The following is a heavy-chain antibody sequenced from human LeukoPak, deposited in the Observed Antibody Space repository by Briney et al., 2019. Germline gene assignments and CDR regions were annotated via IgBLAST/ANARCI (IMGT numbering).Heavy chain of an antibody. D-gene: IGHD6-19*01. CDR1: GYKFTAYN. J-gene: IGHJ5*02. V-gene: IGHV1-2*02. CDR2: VNPDSGDT. CDR3: ARVWDASGWSNWFDP. Sequence: ASVKVFCKSSGYKFTAYNIHWIRQAPGQGPEWMGWVNPDSGDTNCTQNYEGRLTLTRDTSVSTVYMELSSLTSGDTAVYYCARVWDASGWSNWFDPWGQGTLVTVSS.